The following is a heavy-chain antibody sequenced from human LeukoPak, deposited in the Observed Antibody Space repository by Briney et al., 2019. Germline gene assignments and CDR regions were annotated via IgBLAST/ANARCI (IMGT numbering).Heavy chain of an antibody. CDR2: IKQDGSEK. Sequence: GGSLRLSCAASGFSFSSYWMSWVRQAPGKGLEWVANIKQDGSEKYYVDSVKGRFTISRDNAKNSLYLQMNSLRVEDTAVYYCARAWSYSTGWYNYWGQGTLVTVSS. V-gene: IGHV3-7*04. CDR3: ARAWSYSTGWYNY. CDR1: GFSFSSYW. D-gene: IGHD6-19*01. J-gene: IGHJ4*02.